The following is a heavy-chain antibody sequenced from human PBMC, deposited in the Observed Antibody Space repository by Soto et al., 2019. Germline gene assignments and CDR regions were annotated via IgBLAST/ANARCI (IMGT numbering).Heavy chain of an antibody. D-gene: IGHD6-6*01. CDR3: ARDGSVGSSSVDEYYFDY. V-gene: IGHV1-2*04. Sequence: ASVKVSCKASGYTFTGYYMHWVRQAPGQGLEWMGWINPNSGGTNYSQKFQGWVTMTRDTSISTAYMELSRLRSDDTAVYYCARDGSVGSSSVDEYYFDYWGQGTLVTVSS. CDR1: GYTFTGYY. CDR2: INPNSGGT. J-gene: IGHJ4*02.